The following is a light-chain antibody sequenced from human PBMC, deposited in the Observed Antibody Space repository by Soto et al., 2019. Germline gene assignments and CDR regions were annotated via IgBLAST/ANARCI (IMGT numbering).Light chain of an antibody. J-gene: IGKJ1*01. CDR3: QQYYNPPWT. V-gene: IGKV4-1*01. CDR1: QRLLYRSNNKNY. Sequence: DTVMSQSPASLAVSLGGRATINCKSSQRLLYRSNNKNYLARYQHKAGQPPKLLIYWASTRDSAVPDRISGSGSGTDFTLTINNVQAEDVAVYYCQQYYNPPWTFGQGTKVEI. CDR2: WAS.